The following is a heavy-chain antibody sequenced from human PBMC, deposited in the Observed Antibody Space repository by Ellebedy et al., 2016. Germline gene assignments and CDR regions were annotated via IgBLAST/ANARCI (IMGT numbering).Heavy chain of an antibody. CDR2: ISRTATYI. D-gene: IGHD3-10*01. V-gene: IGHV3-21*06. CDR1: GFTFSDFA. CDR3: ARVPGFS. J-gene: IGHJ5*02. Sequence: GESLKISCAASGFTFSDFAMSWVRQAPGKGLEWVSSISRTATYIYYAASVKGRFTISRDNAKNSLYLQMDSLRTEDTAVYYCARVPGFSWGQGTLVTVSS.